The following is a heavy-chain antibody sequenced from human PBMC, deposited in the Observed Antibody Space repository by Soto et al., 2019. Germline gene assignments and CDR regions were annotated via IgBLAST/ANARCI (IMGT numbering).Heavy chain of an antibody. V-gene: IGHV4-39*01. D-gene: IGHD2-15*01. CDR3: ARRGVSSYYSNY. J-gene: IGHJ4*02. CDR2: IYYSGST. Sequence: SETLSLTCTVSGGYISDSSYFWDWIRQPPGKGLEWIGNIYYSGSTYYNLSLKSRVTISVDTSKNQFSLKLSSVTAADTAVYYCARRGVSSYYSNYWGLGTLVTVSS. CDR1: GGYISDSSYF.